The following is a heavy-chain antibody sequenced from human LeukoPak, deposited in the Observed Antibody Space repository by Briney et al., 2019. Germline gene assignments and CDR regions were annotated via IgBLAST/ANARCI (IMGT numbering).Heavy chain of an antibody. D-gene: IGHD4-17*01. J-gene: IGHJ4*02. CDR3: ANEIRPNDY. CDR1: GFTFSGRW. CDR2: INQDGTDK. Sequence: GGSLRLSCAASGFTFSGRWMSWLRQAPGKGLEWVANINQDGTDKYYVDSVKGRFTISRDNAKNSLYLQMNSLRAEDTAVYYCANEIRPNDYWGQGTQVTVSS. V-gene: IGHV3-7*03.